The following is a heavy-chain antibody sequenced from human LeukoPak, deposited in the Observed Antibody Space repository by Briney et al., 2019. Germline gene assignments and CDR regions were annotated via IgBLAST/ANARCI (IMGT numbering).Heavy chain of an antibody. CDR3: AKGLATIQSYGNWFDA. CDR1: GFTLRTYA. J-gene: IGHJ5*02. Sequence: PGRPLRLSCGASGFTLRTYAMHWVRQTPDKGLEWVAFMSSDGSNENYADSVKGRFTISRDNSKNTLFLRMNNLTPEDTGVYYCAKGLATIQSYGNWFDACGQGTLVTVSS. D-gene: IGHD3-9*01. V-gene: IGHV3-30*18. CDR2: MSSDGSNE.